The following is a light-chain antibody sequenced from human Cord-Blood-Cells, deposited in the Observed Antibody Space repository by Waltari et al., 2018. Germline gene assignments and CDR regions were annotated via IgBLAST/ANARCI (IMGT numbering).Light chain of an antibody. J-gene: IGKJ1*01. Sequence: DIQMTQSPSTLSASVGDSVTITCRASRSISSWLAWYQQKPGKAPKLLIYKASSLERGVPSRFSVSGSGTEFTLTISSLQPDDFATYYCQQYNSYSPWTFGQGTKVEIK. CDR3: QQYNSYSPWT. V-gene: IGKV1-5*03. CDR1: RSISSW. CDR2: KAS.